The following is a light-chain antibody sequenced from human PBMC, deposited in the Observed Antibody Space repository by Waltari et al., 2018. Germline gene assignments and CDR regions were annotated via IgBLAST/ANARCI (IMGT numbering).Light chain of an antibody. V-gene: IGKV3-15*01. Sequence: EIEMTQSPATLSVSPGARATLSCRASQSVGGNLAWYQQKPGQAPRLLIHGASTRATGVPARFSGSGSGTEFTLTISSLQSEDFAVYYCQQYHKWPPLTCGGGTKVEIK. CDR2: GAS. J-gene: IGKJ4*01. CDR1: QSVGGN. CDR3: QQYHKWPPLT.